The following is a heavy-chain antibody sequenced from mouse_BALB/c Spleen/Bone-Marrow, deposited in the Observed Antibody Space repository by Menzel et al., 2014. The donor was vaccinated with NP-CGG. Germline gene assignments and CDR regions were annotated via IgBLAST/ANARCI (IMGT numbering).Heavy chain of an antibody. J-gene: IGHJ4*01. CDR1: GYTFSSYW. CDR2: ILPGSGST. CDR3: ASRYDTMDY. Sequence: VMLVESGAELMKPGASVKISCKATGYTFSSYWIEWVKQRPGHGLEWIGEILPGSGSTKYNEKFKGKATFTADTSSNTAYMQLSSLTSEDSAVYYCASRYDTMDYWGQGTSVTVSS. V-gene: IGHV1-9*01.